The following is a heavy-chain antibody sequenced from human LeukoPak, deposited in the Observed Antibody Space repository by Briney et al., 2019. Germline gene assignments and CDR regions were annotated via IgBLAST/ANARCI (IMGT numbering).Heavy chain of an antibody. CDR2: IYSDGSST. CDR1: GLTFSSYW. J-gene: IGHJ4*02. V-gene: IGHV3-74*01. CDR3: ARGLGGYSYGSHDY. Sequence: KAGGSLRLSCAASGLTFSSYWMHWVRQAPGKGLVWVSRIYSDGSSTSYADSVKGRFTISRDNAKNTLYLQMNSLRAEDTAVYYCARGLGGYSYGSHDYWGQGTLVTVSS. D-gene: IGHD5-18*01.